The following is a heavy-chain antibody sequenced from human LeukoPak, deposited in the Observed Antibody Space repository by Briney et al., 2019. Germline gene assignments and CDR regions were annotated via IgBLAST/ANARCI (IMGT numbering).Heavy chain of an antibody. CDR3: AKDYYSSGWYRVAWDY. J-gene: IGHJ4*02. CDR2: ISWNSGSI. D-gene: IGHD6-19*01. V-gene: IGHV3-9*01. CDR1: GFTFDDYA. Sequence: GGSLRLSCAASGFTFDDYAMHWVRQAPGKGLEWVSGISWNSGSIGYADSVKGRFTISRDNAKNSLYLQMNSLRAEDTALYYCAKDYYSSGWYRVAWDYWGQGTLVTVSS.